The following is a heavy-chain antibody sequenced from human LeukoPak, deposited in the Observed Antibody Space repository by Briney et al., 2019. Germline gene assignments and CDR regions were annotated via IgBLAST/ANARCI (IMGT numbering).Heavy chain of an antibody. Sequence: GGSQRLSCAASGFTFSNTWMTWFRQAPGKGLELVATIKEDGSEKYYVDSVKGRFTISRDNAKNSLDLQMNSLRVEDTAVYCCARGQGLYWGQGTLVTVSS. CDR1: GFTFSNTW. CDR3: ARGQGLY. V-gene: IGHV3-7*01. D-gene: IGHD3-22*01. CDR2: IKEDGSEK. J-gene: IGHJ4*02.